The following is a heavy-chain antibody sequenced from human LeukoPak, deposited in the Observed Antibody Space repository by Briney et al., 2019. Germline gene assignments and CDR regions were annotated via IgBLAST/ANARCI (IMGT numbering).Heavy chain of an antibody. CDR2: IGTAGDT. J-gene: IGHJ4*02. CDR3: AKDFSYFDY. V-gene: IGHV3-13*01. CDR1: GFTFSSYD. Sequence: GGSLRLSCAASGFTFSSYDMHWVRQATGKGLEWVSAIGTAGDTYYPGSVKGRFTISRDNSKNTLYLQMNSLRAEDTAVYYCAKDFSYFDYWGQGTLVTVSS. D-gene: IGHD2/OR15-2a*01.